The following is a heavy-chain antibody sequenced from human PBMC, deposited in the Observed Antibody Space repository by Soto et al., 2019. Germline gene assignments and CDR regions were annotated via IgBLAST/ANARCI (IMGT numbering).Heavy chain of an antibody. V-gene: IGHV3-23*01. D-gene: IGHD5-12*01. CDR2: ISASGGTA. CDR1: GFMFSSYA. CDR3: ARDPKRRDGYNFDS. J-gene: IGHJ4*02. Sequence: EVQLLESGGGLIQPGGSLRLSCAASGFMFSSYAMSWVRQAPGKGLEWVSSISASGGTANLADSVEGRCTISRDNSKSTLYLQMNSLRAEDTAVYYCARDPKRRDGYNFDSWGRGALVTVSS.